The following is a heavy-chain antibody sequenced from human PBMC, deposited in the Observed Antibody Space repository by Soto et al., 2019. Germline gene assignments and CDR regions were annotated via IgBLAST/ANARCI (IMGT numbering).Heavy chain of an antibody. CDR3: VRDRDRRWFDP. J-gene: IGHJ5*02. CDR1: GFIFSDFY. Sequence: QLVESGGGLVKPGGSLRLSCTASGFIFSDFYMAWIRQAPGKGLEWVSYISSDGSATYKDSVKGRFTVSRDNAKDSLYLQMDSLRVEDTAIYYCVRDRDRRWFDPWGQGTPVPVSS. CDR2: ISSDGSAT. V-gene: IGHV3-11*01.